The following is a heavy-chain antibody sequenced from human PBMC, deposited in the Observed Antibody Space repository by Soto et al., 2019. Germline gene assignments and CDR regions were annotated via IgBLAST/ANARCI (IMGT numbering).Heavy chain of an antibody. J-gene: IGHJ4*02. CDR3: ARDVRSNVWYSPGF. V-gene: IGHV4-4*07. Sequence: QVHLHESGPGLVKPSETLSLTCTVSGGSISSYYWSWIRQPAGKGLEWIGRMYSSGSTNYHPSLKSRVTLALDTSKNQFSLNLSSVTAADTAVYFCARDVRSNVWYSPGFWGQGTLVTVSS. CDR1: GGSISSYY. CDR2: MYSSGST. D-gene: IGHD6-19*01.